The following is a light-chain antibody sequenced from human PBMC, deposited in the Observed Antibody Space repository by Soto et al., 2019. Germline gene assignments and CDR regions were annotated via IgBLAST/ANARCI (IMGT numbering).Light chain of an antibody. CDR3: QQFGGSPMYT. Sequence: EIVLTQSPGTLSLSPGERATLSCRASQSVSGTSLAWYQQKPGQAPRLLISGTSTRATGIPVRFSGSGSGTDFTLTISSLEPEDCAVYYCQQFGGSPMYTFGQGTTLEIK. J-gene: IGKJ2*01. CDR1: QSVSGTS. CDR2: GTS. V-gene: IGKV3-20*01.